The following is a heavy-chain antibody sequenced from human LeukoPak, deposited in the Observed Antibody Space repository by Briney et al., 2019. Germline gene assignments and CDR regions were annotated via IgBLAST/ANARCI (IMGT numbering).Heavy chain of an antibody. CDR1: GGTFSSYA. CDR2: IIPIFGTA. CDR3: ASQYYYDSSGYYVRFDP. J-gene: IGHJ5*02. D-gene: IGHD3-22*01. Sequence: SVKVSCKASGGTFSSYAISWVRQAPGQGLEWMGGIIPIFGTANYAQKFQGRVTITADESTSTAYMELSSLRSEDTAVYYCASQYYYDSSGYYVRFDPWGQGTLVTVSS. V-gene: IGHV1-69*13.